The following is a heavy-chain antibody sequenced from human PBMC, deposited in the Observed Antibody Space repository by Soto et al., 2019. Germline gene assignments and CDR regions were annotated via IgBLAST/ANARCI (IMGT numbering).Heavy chain of an antibody. J-gene: IGHJ5*02. V-gene: IGHV4-4*07. Sequence: SETLSLTCNVSGGSISKFYWAWIRKTAGNGLEWMGRVYATGTTDYNPSLRSRVAMSVDISKKTFSLRLRSVTGADSGVYYCVRAGSKSLRDRLDPWGPGILVTVSS. CDR2: VYATGTT. CDR1: GGSISKFY. CDR3: VRAGSKSLRDRLDP. D-gene: IGHD2-21*02.